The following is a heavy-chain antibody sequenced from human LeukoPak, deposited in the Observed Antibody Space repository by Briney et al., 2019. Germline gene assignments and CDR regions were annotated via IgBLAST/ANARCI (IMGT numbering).Heavy chain of an antibody. CDR1: GGSISSYY. J-gene: IGHJ5*02. Sequence: SETLSLTCTVSGGSISSYYWSWIRQPAGKGLGWIGRIYTSGSTNYNPSLKSRVTMSVGTSKNQFSLKLSSVTAADTAVYYCARKVWDGSGVNWFDPWGQGTLVTVSS. CDR3: ARKVWDGSGVNWFDP. CDR2: IYTSGST. D-gene: IGHD3-10*01. V-gene: IGHV4-4*07.